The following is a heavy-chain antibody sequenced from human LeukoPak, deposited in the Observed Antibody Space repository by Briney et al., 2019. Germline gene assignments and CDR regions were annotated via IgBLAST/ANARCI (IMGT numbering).Heavy chain of an antibody. CDR1: GFTVSSIY. CDR2: IYSGGST. CDR3: AKTKSSGWYYFDY. Sequence: GGSLRLSCAASGFTVSSIYMSWVRQAPGKGLEWVSVIYSGGSTYYADSVKGRFTISRDNSKNTLYLQMNSLRAEDTAVYYCAKTKSSGWYYFDYWGQGTLVTVSS. J-gene: IGHJ4*02. D-gene: IGHD6-19*01. V-gene: IGHV3-53*01.